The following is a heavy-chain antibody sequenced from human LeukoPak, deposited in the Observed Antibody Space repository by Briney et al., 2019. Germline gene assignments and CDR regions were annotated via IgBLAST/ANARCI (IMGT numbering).Heavy chain of an antibody. CDR1: GFTFSSYW. D-gene: IGHD3-10*01. CDR3: ARPQSSLWFGELSYYFDY. J-gene: IGHJ4*02. Sequence: GGSLRLSCAASGFTFSSYWMSWVRQAPRKGLEWVANIKQDGSEKYYVDSVKGRFTISRDNAKNSLYLQMNSLRAEDTAVYYCARPQSSLWFGELSYYFDYWGQGTLVTVSS. CDR2: IKQDGSEK. V-gene: IGHV3-7*01.